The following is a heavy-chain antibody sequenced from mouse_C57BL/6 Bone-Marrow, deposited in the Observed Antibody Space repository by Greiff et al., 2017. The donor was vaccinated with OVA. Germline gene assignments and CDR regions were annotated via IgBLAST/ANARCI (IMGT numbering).Heavy chain of an antibody. J-gene: IGHJ1*03. V-gene: IGHV14-4*01. Sequence: EVHLVESGAELVRPGASVKLSCTASGFNIKDDYMHWVKQRPEQGLEWIGWIDPENGDTEYASKFQGKATITADTSSNTAYLQLSSLTSEDTAVYYCTRYYGSSYWYFDVWGTGTTVTVSS. CDR1: GFNIKDDY. CDR3: TRYYGSSYWYFDV. CDR2: IDPENGDT. D-gene: IGHD1-1*01.